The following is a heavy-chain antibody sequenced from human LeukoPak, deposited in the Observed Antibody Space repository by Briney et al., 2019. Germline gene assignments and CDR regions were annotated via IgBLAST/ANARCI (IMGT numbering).Heavy chain of an antibody. Sequence: ASVKVSCKASGYTFTSYAMNWVRQAPGQGLEWMGWINTNTGNPTYAQGFTGRFVFSLDTSVSTAYLQISSLKAEDTAVYYCARDPPDITMVRGDYWGQGTLVTVSS. CDR2: INTNTGNP. V-gene: IGHV7-4-1*02. D-gene: IGHD3-10*01. CDR3: ARDPPDITMVRGDY. J-gene: IGHJ4*02. CDR1: GYTFTSYA.